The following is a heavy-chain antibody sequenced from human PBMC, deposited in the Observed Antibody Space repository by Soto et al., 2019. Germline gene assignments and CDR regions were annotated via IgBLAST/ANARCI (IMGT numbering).Heavy chain of an antibody. CDR3: AKEGRILTGYALDY. D-gene: IGHD3-9*01. V-gene: IGHV3-30*18. J-gene: IGHJ4*02. CDR2: ISYDGSNK. CDR1: GFTFSSYG. Sequence: QVQLVESGGGVVQPGRSLRLSCAASGFTFSSYGMHWVRKAPGKGLGWVAVISYDGSNKYYADSVKGRFTISRDNSKNTLYLQMNSLRAEDTAVYYCAKEGRILTGYALDYWGQGTLVTVSS.